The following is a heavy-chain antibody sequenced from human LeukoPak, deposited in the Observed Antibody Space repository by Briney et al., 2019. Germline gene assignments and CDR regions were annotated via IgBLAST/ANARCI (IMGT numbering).Heavy chain of an antibody. V-gene: IGHV3-23*01. Sequence: GGSLRLSCAASGFTFSHYDKNWVRQAPGKGLEWVSTISGSGASTDYADSVKGRFTISRDNSKNKLYLQMNSLRAEDTAVYYCAKRQWELHRLSAFDYWGHGTLVTVSS. D-gene: IGHD1-26*01. CDR2: ISGSGAST. CDR1: GFTFSHYD. J-gene: IGHJ4*01. CDR3: AKRQWELHRLSAFDY.